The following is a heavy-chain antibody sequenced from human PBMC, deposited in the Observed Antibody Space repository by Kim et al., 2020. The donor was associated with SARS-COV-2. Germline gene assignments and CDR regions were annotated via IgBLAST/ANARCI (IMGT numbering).Heavy chain of an antibody. CDR2: AI. J-gene: IGHJ4*02. Sequence: AIVYAASVQCRFTISRDDSKNTAYLHMNSLKTEDTAIYYCTGAGSASDHWGQGTLVTVSS. CDR3: TGAGSASDH. D-gene: IGHD3-10*01. V-gene: IGHV3-73*01.